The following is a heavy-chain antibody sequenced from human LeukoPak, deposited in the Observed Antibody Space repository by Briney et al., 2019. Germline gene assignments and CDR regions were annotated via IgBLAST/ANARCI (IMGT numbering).Heavy chain of an antibody. D-gene: IGHD3-22*01. V-gene: IGHV4-38-2*02. CDR1: NYSITSGYF. Sequence: SETLSLTCAVSNYSITSGYFWGWIRQPPGKGLEWIASIYHSGTTYYNPSLRNRVTLFVDTSKNQFSLKLTSLTAADTAVYYCARDGVFHDSDGYSFDYWGQGTMVTVSS. J-gene: IGHJ4*02. CDR3: ARDGVFHDSDGYSFDY. CDR2: IYHSGTT.